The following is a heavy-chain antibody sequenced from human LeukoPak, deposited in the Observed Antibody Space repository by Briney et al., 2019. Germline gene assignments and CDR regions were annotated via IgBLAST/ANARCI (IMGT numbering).Heavy chain of an antibody. D-gene: IGHD3-3*01. Sequence: ASVKVSCKASGGTFSSYAISWVRQAPGQGLEWMGGIIPIFGTANYAQKFQGRVTITADESTSAAYMELSSLRSEDTAVYYCARNSDFWSGYYSAWGQGTLVTVSS. V-gene: IGHV1-69*01. CDR2: IIPIFGTA. J-gene: IGHJ5*02. CDR1: GGTFSSYA. CDR3: ARNSDFWSGYYSA.